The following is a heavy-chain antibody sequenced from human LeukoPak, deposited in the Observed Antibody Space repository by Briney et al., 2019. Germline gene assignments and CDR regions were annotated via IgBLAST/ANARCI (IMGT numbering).Heavy chain of an antibody. Sequence: GGSLRLSCAASGFTFSDYYMSWIRQAPGKGLEWVSYISSSGSTIYYADSVKGRFTISRDNAKNSLYLQMNSLRAEDTAVYYCARCDSSGYYFYYYYYMDVWGKGTTVTVSS. D-gene: IGHD3-22*01. J-gene: IGHJ6*03. CDR1: GFTFSDYY. V-gene: IGHV3-11*04. CDR2: ISSSGSTI. CDR3: ARCDSSGYYFYYYYYMDV.